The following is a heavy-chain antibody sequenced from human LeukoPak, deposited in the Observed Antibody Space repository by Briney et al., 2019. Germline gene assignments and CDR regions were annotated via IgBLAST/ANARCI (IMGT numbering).Heavy chain of an antibody. D-gene: IGHD3-16*02. V-gene: IGHV3-53*01. CDR1: GFTVDSNY. CDR3: TRDPEGPLRLGELSLPVRCDY. CDR2: IYTGGNT. Sequence: PGGSLRLSCAASGFTVDSNYLSWVRQAPGKGLEWVSTIYTGGNTYYAASVKGRFTISRDFSKNTVFLHMNSLRAEDTAMYYCTRDPEGPLRLGELSLPVRCDYWGQGTLVTVSS. J-gene: IGHJ4*02.